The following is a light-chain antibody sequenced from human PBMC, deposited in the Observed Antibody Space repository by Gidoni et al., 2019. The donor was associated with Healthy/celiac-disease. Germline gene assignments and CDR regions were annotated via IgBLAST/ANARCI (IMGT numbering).Light chain of an antibody. CDR1: QDISNY. CDR2: DAS. J-gene: IGKJ2*01. CDR3: QQYDNLPYT. V-gene: IGKV1-33*01. Sequence: DIHMTQSPSSLSASVGDRVTITCQASQDISNYLNWYQQKPGKAPKLLIYDASNLETGVPSRFSGRGSGTDFTFTISSLQPEDIETYYCQQYDNLPYTFGQGTKLEIK.